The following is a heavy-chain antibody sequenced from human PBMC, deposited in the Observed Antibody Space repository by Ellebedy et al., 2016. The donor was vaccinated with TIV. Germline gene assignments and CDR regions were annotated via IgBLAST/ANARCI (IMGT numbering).Heavy chain of an antibody. J-gene: IGHJ4*02. V-gene: IGHV5-51*01. CDR1: GYNFTNYW. CDR2: IYPGDSNT. D-gene: IGHD6-25*01. Sequence: KVSCKGSGYNFTNYWIGWVRQMPGKGLEWMGIIYPGDSNTRYNPSFKGQVTISADKSISTAYLQWSSLKASDTAMYYCARRGGFDYWGQGTLVTVSS. CDR3: ARRGGFDY.